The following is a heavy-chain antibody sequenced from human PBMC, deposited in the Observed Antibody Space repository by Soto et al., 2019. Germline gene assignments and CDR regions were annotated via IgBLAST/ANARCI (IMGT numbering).Heavy chain of an antibody. CDR2: INHSGST. D-gene: IGHD6-13*01. J-gene: IGHJ1*01. CDR3: ARGRMAAAGRGKYFQH. V-gene: IGHV4-34*01. Sequence: QVQLQQWGAGLLKPSETLSLTCAVYGGSFSGYYWSWIRQPPGKGLEWIGEINHSGSTNYNPSLKSRVTISVDTSKNQFSLKLSSVTAADTAVYYCARGRMAAAGRGKYFQHWGQGTLVTVSS. CDR1: GGSFSGYY.